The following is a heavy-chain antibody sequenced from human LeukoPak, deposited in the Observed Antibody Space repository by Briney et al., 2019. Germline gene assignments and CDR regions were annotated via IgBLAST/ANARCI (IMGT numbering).Heavy chain of an antibody. V-gene: IGHV3-23*01. CDR1: GFTFSSYA. J-gene: IGHJ4*02. CDR3: AKDRPYYYDSSGYPIDY. Sequence: GGSLRLSCAASGFTFSSYAMSWVRQAPGKGLEWVSAISGSGGSTYYADSVKGRFTISRDNSKNTLYLQMNSLRAEDTAVYYCAKDRPYYYDSSGYPIDYWGQGTLVTISS. D-gene: IGHD3-22*01. CDR2: ISGSGGST.